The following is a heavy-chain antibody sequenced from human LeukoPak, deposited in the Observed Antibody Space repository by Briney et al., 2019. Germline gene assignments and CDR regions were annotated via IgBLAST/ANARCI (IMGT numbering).Heavy chain of an antibody. J-gene: IGHJ5*02. Sequence: SETLSLTCTVSGGSISSSSYYWGWIRQPPGKGLEWIGSIYYRGSTYHNPSLKSRVAISVDTSKNQFSLKLSSVTAADTAVYYCARDNSVRDEAWWFNPWGQGTLVTVSS. CDR3: ARDNSVRDEAWWFNP. CDR1: GGSISSSSYY. V-gene: IGHV4-39*07. D-gene: IGHD5-24*01. CDR2: IYYRGST.